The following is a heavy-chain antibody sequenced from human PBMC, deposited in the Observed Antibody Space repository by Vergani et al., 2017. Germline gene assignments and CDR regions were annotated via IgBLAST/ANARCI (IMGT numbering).Heavy chain of an antibody. CDR1: GGTFSSYA. V-gene: IGHV1-18*01. J-gene: IGHJ4*02. CDR3: ARVIYDFWSGYYIDY. D-gene: IGHD3-3*01. Sequence: QVQLVQSGAEVKKPGSSVKVSCKASGGTFSSYAISWVRQAPGQGLEWMGRISAYNGNTNYAQKLQGRVTMTTDTSTSTAYMELRSLRSDDTAVYYCARVIYDFWSGYYIDYWGQGTLVTVSS. CDR2: ISAYNGNT.